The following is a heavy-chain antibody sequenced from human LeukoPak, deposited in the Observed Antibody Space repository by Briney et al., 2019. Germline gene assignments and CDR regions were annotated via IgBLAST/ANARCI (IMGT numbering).Heavy chain of an antibody. J-gene: IGHJ6*02. V-gene: IGHV3-66*01. CDR1: GITVNTNY. D-gene: IGHD3-10*01. CDR2: IYSGGAT. CDR3: AREALLWFGDPKTYYYYGMDV. Sequence: GGSLRLSCAASGITVNTNYMSWVRQAPGKGLEWVSIIYSGGATFYADSVKGRFTISRESSKNTLWLQMNSLRVEDTAVYYCAREALLWFGDPKTYYYYGMDVWGQGTTVTVSS.